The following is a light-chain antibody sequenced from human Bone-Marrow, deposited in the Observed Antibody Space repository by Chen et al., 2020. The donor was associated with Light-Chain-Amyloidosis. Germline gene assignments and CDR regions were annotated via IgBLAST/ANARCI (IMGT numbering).Light chain of an antibody. Sequence: DIQMTQSPSSLSASVGDRVTITCRASQSISSYLNWYQQKPGKAPKILIYAASSLQSGVPSRFSGSGAWTDFTLTISSLQPEDFSNYYCQQSYSTPPWTFGQGTKVEIK. J-gene: IGKJ1*01. CDR3: QQSYSTPPWT. CDR2: AAS. V-gene: IGKV1-39*01. CDR1: QSISSY.